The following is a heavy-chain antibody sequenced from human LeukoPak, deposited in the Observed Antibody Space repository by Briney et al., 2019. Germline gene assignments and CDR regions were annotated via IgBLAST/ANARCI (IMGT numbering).Heavy chain of an antibody. Sequence: SETLSLTCTVSGGSISSYYWSWIRQPPGKGLEWVGDIYYSGSTNYNPSLKSRVTISVDTSKNQFSLKLSSVTAADTAVQYCARGRAAAGHWFDPWGQGTLVTVSS. D-gene: IGHD6-13*01. CDR2: IYYSGST. CDR1: GGSISSYY. V-gene: IGHV4-59*01. J-gene: IGHJ5*02. CDR3: ARGRAAAGHWFDP.